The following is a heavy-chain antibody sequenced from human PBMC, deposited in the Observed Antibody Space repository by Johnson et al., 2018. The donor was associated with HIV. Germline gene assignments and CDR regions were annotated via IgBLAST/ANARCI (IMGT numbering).Heavy chain of an antibody. CDR2: IYDGGRT. V-gene: IGHV3-53*01. Sequence: VQLVESGGGLIQPGGSLRLSCAASGFTVSSNYMSWVRQAPGKGLAWVSVIYDGGRTYYGDSVKGRFTISGDTSKNTLHLEMNSLRAEDTAMYYCARGTIIMFRGVIGFDIWGQGTMVTVSS. J-gene: IGHJ3*02. CDR1: GFTVSSNY. CDR3: ARGTIIMFRGVIGFDI. D-gene: IGHD3-10*01.